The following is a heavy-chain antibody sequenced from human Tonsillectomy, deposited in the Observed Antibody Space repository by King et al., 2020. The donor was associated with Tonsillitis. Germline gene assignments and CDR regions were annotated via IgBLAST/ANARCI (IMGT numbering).Heavy chain of an antibody. CDR2: FDTEDGKT. D-gene: IGHD2/OR15-2a*01. CDR1: GYSLMELS. J-gene: IGHJ4*02. CDR3: HTYVARLLPAY. Sequence: QLVQSGAEVKKPGASVKVSCKVSGYSLMELSMHWVRQAPGKGLEGMGGFDTEDGKTIYAQKFQGRVTMTEDRATDTSYMALISLRSEDTAVYFCHTYVARLLPAYWGQGTLVTVSS. V-gene: IGHV1-24*01.